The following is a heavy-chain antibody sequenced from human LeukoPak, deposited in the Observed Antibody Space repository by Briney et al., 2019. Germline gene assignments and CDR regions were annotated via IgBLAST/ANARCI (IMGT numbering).Heavy chain of an antibody. CDR3: AKLGEVAAAPYYYGMDV. J-gene: IGHJ6*02. D-gene: IGHD2-15*01. CDR1: GFTFSSYA. V-gene: IGHV3-23*01. CDR2: ISGSGGST. Sequence: GGSLRLSCAASGFTFSSYAMSWVRQAPGKGLEWVSAISGSGGSTYYADSVKGRFTISRDNSKNTPYLQMNSLRAEDTAVYYCAKLGEVAAAPYYYGMDVWGQGTTVTVSS.